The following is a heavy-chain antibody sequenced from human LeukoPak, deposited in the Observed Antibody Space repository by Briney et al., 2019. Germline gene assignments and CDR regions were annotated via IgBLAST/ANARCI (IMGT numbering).Heavy chain of an antibody. J-gene: IGHJ6*02. CDR1: GTTLSDYA. CDR3: ARGVSPAATFSGMDG. D-gene: IGHD2-2*01. Sequence: PARSLRLSCADSGTTLSDYAVQWVRKAPAKELDWVGLITHEGSNQYYADSECGRFGISRDDSKNTMYLQMNSLRVEDTAVYYCARGVSPAATFSGMDGWGQGATVTVSS. V-gene: IGHV3-30*09. CDR2: ITHEGSNQ.